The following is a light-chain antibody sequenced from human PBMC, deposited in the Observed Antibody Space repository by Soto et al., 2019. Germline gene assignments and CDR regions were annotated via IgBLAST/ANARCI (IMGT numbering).Light chain of an antibody. CDR3: QHYGGVWT. V-gene: IGKV1-39*01. J-gene: IGKJ1*01. CDR1: QSISSY. CDR2: AAS. Sequence: DIQMTQSPSSLSASLGDRVTITCRASQSISSYLNWYQQKPGKAPKLLIYAASSLQSGVPSRFSGSGSGTDFTLTISSLQPEDFATYHCQHYGGVWTFGQGTKVDI.